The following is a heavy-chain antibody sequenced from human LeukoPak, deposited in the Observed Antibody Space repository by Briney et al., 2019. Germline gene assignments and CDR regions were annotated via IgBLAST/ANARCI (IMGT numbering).Heavy chain of an antibody. CDR3: ARERILHAFDI. D-gene: IGHD2/OR15-2a*01. CDR2: ISSSSSYI. CDR1: GFTFSSYS. J-gene: IGHJ3*02. Sequence: GGSLRLSCAASGFTFSSYSMNWVRQAPGKGLEWVSSISSSSSYIYYADSVKGRFTISRDNAKNSLYLQMNSLRAEDTAVYYCARERILHAFDIWGQGTMVTVSS. V-gene: IGHV3-21*01.